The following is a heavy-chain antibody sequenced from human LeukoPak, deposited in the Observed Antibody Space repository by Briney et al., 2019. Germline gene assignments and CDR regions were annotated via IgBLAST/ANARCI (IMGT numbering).Heavy chain of an antibody. CDR2: VRFDGSDK. CDR1: GFSFSHYG. J-gene: IGHJ4*02. D-gene: IGHD3-3*01. CDR3: ARDLYDY. V-gene: IGHV3-33*01. Sequence: GGSLRLSCVASGFSFSHYGMHWVRQAPGEGLEWVAGVRFDGSDKYHEDSVKGRFTISRDTSKNTVYLQMDSLRDDDTAVYYCARDLYDYWGQGTLVTVSS.